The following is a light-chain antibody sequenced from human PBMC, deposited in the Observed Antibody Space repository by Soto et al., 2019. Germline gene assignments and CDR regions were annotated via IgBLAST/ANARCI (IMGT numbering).Light chain of an antibody. CDR3: ETWDSNSVL. V-gene: IGLV4-60*02. CDR1: SGHSSYT. Sequence: QSVLTQSSSASTSLGSSVKLTWTRSSGHSSYTIAWHQQKPGKAPRYLMKLEDTGSYNKESGVPDRFSGSSSGADRYLTISNLQFEDEADYYCETWDSNSVLFGGGTKLNVL. CDR2: LEDTGSY. J-gene: IGLJ2*01.